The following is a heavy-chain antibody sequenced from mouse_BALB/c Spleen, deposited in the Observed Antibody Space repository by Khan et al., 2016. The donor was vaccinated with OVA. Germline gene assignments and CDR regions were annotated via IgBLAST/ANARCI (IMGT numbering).Heavy chain of an antibody. Sequence: EVQLVESGGGLVKPGGSLKLSCAASGFTFSTYAMSWVRQTLEKRLEWVATISSDGDYTYYPDNVTGRFTISRDNAKNTLYLQMSSLRSEDTAMYNAARSPYGNFDYWGQGTLVTVSA. CDR3: ARSPYGNFDY. CDR1: GFTFSTYA. CDR2: ISSDGDYT. D-gene: IGHD2-1*01. J-gene: IGHJ3*01. V-gene: IGHV5-9-3*01.